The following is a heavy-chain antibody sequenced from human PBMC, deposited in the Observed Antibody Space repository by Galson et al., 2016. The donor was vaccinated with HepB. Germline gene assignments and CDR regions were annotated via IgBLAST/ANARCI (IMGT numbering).Heavy chain of an antibody. CDR2: ISHDGSNK. CDR1: GFTFSNYG. V-gene: IGHV3-30*03. J-gene: IGHJ3*02. D-gene: IGHD3-16*01. CDR3: ARDGGRDSAFDI. Sequence: SLRLSCAASGFTFSNYGIHWVRQAPGKGLEWVTVISHDGSNKWYGDSVKGRFTISRDKSKNTLYLQMNRLRVEDAAVYYCARDGGRDSAFDIWGQGTMVTVSS.